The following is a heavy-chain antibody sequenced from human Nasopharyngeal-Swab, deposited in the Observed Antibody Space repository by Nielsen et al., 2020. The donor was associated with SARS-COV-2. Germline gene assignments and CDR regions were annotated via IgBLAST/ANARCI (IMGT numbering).Heavy chain of an antibody. CDR1: GGSVSSGSYY. CDR2: IYYSGST. V-gene: IGHV4-61*01. Sequence: SETLSLTCTVSGGSVSSGSYYWSWIRQPPGKGLEWIGYIYYSGSTNYNPSLKSRVTISVDTSKNQFSLKLSSVTAADTAVYYCARDSRLYCSGGSCYHNWFDPWGQGTLVTVSS. CDR3: ARDSRLYCSGGSCYHNWFDP. J-gene: IGHJ5*02. D-gene: IGHD2-15*01.